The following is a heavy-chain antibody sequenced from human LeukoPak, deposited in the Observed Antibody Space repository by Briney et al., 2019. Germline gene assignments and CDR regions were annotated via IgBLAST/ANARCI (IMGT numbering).Heavy chain of an antibody. CDR1: GFTFSSYS. V-gene: IGHV3-21*01. CDR2: ISSSSSYI. D-gene: IGHD2-2*01. Sequence: PGGSLRLSCAASGFTFSSYSMNWVRQAPGKGLEWVSSISSSSSYIYYADSVKGRFTISRDNAKNSLYLQMNSLRAEDTAVYYCAREGYCSSTSCYPTDYWGQGTLVTVSS. J-gene: IGHJ4*02. CDR3: AREGYCSSTSCYPTDY.